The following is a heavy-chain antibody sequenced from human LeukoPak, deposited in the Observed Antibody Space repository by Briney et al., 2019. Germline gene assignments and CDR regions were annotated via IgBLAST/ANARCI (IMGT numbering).Heavy chain of an antibody. CDR3: GRDPTYRNYFDS. D-gene: IGHD1-1*01. V-gene: IGHV1-46*02. J-gene: IGHJ4*02. CDR1: GNSLNNYH. Sequence: ASVKVSCKASGNSLNNYHMHWVRQAPGQGLEWLGIIRPGGDGPSYAQKYQGRVTMTRDMSTSTVYMELSSLTSDDTAVYYCGRDPTYRNYFDSWGQGTLVTVSS. CDR2: IRPGGDGP.